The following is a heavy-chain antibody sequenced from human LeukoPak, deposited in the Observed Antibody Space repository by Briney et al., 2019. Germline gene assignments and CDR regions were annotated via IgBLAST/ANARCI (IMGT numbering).Heavy chain of an antibody. CDR2: IFYTGTT. J-gene: IGHJ4*02. CDR3: ARGPTPHYYGSGSYRY. Sequence: SETLSLTCTVSGGSIRSHYWNWIRQPPGKGLEWIGYIFYTGTTSYNPSLKSRVTISVDMSKNQFSLKLSSVTAADTAVYYCARGPTPHYYGSGSYRYWGQGTLVTVSS. CDR1: GGSIRSHY. D-gene: IGHD3-10*01. V-gene: IGHV4-59*11.